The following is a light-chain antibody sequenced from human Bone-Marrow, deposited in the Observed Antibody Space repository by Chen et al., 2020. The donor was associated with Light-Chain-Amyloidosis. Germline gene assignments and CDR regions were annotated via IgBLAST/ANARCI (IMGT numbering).Light chain of an antibody. CDR1: STDVGSYNL. V-gene: IGLV2-23*01. J-gene: IGLJ1*01. Sequence: QSALTQPASVSGPPGQSITISCTGTSTDVGSYNLVSWYQQDPGKPPKLIIYEDNKRPSGVSSRFSGSKSGNTASLTISGLQAEDESAYYCCSYASGNNFVFGTGTDVTVL. CDR3: CSYASGNNFV. CDR2: EDN.